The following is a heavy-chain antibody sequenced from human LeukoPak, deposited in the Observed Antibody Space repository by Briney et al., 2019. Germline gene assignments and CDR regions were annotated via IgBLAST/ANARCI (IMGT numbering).Heavy chain of an antibody. Sequence: PGGSLRLSCAASGFTFSGYGMHWVRQAPGKGLEWVAVISYDGSNKYYADSVKGRFTISRDNSKNTLYLQMNSLRAEDTAVYYCANLIAAAGTVPYYFDYWGQGTLVTVSS. J-gene: IGHJ4*02. CDR3: ANLIAAAGTVPYYFDY. CDR1: GFTFSGYG. D-gene: IGHD6-13*01. CDR2: ISYDGSNK. V-gene: IGHV3-30*18.